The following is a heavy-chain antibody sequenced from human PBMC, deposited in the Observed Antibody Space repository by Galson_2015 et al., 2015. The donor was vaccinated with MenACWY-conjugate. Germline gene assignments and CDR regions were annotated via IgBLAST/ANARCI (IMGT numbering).Heavy chain of an antibody. CDR3: AKGDTSVTAPYS. D-gene: IGHD2-21*02. J-gene: IGHJ4*02. V-gene: IGHV3-23*01. CDR1: GFTFSSYT. CDR2: IRGSGENT. Sequence: SLRLSCAASGFTFSSYTMSWVCQAPGKGLEWVSRIRGSGENTYYLDSVKGRFTVSRDNSHNPLYLQMNSLRSEDTAFYYCAKGDTSVTAPYSWGQGTLVTVSS.